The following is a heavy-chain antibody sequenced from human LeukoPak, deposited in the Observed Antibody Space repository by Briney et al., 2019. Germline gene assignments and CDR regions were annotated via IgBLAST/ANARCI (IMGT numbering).Heavy chain of an antibody. CDR2: ISYDGSNK. CDR3: ARDGGYDFWSGYYQDY. Sequence: AGGSLRLSCSASGFTFSDYPMHWVRQAPGKGLEWVAVISYDGSNKYYADSVKGRFTISRDNSKNTLYLQMNSLRAEDTAVYYCARDGGYDFWSGYYQDYWGQGTLVTVSS. D-gene: IGHD3-3*01. J-gene: IGHJ4*02. CDR1: GFTFSDYP. V-gene: IGHV3-30-3*01.